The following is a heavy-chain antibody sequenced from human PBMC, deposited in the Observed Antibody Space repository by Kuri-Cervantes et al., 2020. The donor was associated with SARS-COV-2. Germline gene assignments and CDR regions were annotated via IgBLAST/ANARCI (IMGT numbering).Heavy chain of an antibody. Sequence: GSLRLSCTVSGGSISSSSYYWGWIRQPPGKGLEWIGSIYYSGSTHYNPSLKSRVTISVDTSKNQFSLKLSSVTAADTAVYYCARPKAAAGTDAFDIWGQVTMVTVSS. CDR2: IYYSGST. CDR1: GGSISSSSYY. CDR3: ARPKAAAGTDAFDI. J-gene: IGHJ3*02. V-gene: IGHV4-39*01. D-gene: IGHD6-13*01.